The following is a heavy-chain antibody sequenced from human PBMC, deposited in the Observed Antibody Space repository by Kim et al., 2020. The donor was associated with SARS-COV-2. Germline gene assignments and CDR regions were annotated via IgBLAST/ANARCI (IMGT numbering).Heavy chain of an antibody. CDR2: SYSGGST. V-gene: IGHV3-53*01. CDR1: GFTVSSNY. J-gene: IGHJ6*02. CDR3: ARAAGAHDFWSGYYPGYYYYGMDV. Sequence: GGSLRLSCAASGFTVSSNYMSWVRQAPGKGLEWVSVSYSGGSTYYADSVKGRFTISRDNSKNTLYLQMNSLRAEDTAVYYCARAAGAHDFWSGYYPGYYYYGMDVSGQGNTVTVSS. D-gene: IGHD3-3*01.